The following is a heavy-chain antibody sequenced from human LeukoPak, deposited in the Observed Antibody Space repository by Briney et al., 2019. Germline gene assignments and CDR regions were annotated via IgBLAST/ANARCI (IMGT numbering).Heavy chain of an antibody. D-gene: IGHD1-26*01. CDR1: GFTFSDYG. J-gene: IGHJ5*01. Sequence: GGSLRLSCAASGFTFSDYGIHWVRQAPGKGLEWVAVIWYDGTNKYYGDSVKGRFTISSDNSKNTLYLQMNSPRAEDTAVYYCAKDRGSYSTTADSWGQGTLVTVSS. V-gene: IGHV3-33*06. CDR3: AKDRGSYSTTADS. CDR2: IWYDGTNK.